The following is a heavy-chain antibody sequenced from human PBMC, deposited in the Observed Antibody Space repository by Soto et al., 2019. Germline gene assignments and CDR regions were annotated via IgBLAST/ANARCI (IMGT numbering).Heavy chain of an antibody. CDR1: GFTFSSYA. J-gene: IGHJ6*02. CDR2: ISYDGSNK. Sequence: QVQLVESGGGVVQPGRSLRLSCAASGFTFSSYAMHWVRQAPGKGLEWVAVISYDGSNKYYADSVKGRFTISRDNSKNMLYLQMNSLRAEVTAVYYCAIDIVLVPAPFGMDVWGQGTTVIVSS. D-gene: IGHD2-2*01. CDR3: AIDIVLVPAPFGMDV. V-gene: IGHV3-30-3*01.